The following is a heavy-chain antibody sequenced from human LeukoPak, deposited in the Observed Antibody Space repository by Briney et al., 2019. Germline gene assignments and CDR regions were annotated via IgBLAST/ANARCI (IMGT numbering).Heavy chain of an antibody. CDR3: AKAVSSGWYLFN. J-gene: IGHJ4*02. CDR2: ISSSSSYI. CDR1: GFTFSSYS. D-gene: IGHD6-19*01. V-gene: IGHV3-21*04. Sequence: GGSLRLSCAASGFTFSSYSMNWVRQAPGKGLEWVSSISSSSSYIYYADSVKGRFTISRDNSKNTLYLQMNSLRAEDTAVYYCAKAVSSGWYLFNWGQGTLVTVPS.